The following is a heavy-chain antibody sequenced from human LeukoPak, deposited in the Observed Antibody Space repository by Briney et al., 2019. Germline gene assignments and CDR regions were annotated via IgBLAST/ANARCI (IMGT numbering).Heavy chain of an antibody. J-gene: IGHJ5*02. D-gene: IGHD6-13*01. Sequence: EASVKVSCKASGYTFTSYGISWVRQAPGQGLEWMGWISAYNGNTNYAQKLQGRVTMTTDTSTSTVYMELRSLRSDDTAVYYCARDTGIAAAAWFDPWGQGTLVTVSS. CDR2: ISAYNGNT. V-gene: IGHV1-18*01. CDR3: ARDTGIAAAAWFDP. CDR1: GYTFTSYG.